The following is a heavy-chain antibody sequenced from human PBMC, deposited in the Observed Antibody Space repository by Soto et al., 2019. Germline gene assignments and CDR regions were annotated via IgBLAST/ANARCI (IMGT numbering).Heavy chain of an antibody. Sequence: QVQLVQSGAEVRKSGASVKVSCKASGYTFSDYFIQWLRQAPGQGLEWEAWINPKTAATNYAKKFQDRVTVTSDTSFSTAYLELTRLRPDDTALYYCARIKWGLDYYSGMDVWGQGTAVSVSS. V-gene: IGHV1-2*02. CDR2: INPKTAAT. D-gene: IGHD1-26*01. CDR3: ARIKWGLDYYSGMDV. CDR1: GYTFSDYF. J-gene: IGHJ6*02.